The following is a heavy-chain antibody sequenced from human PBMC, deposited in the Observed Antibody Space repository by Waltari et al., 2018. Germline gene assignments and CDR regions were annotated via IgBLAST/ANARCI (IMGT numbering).Heavy chain of an antibody. D-gene: IGHD2-2*01. J-gene: IGHJ4*02. Sequence: EVQLVQSGAEVKKPEESLRISCEGSGYSFTSHWSSWVRQMPGKGLGGVGRVDPSDSFRNYGPAFEGHVTISVDQSLRTAYLQWDSLKASDTAIYYCVRHRTTYPLEIDYWGQGTLVTVSS. CDR3: VRHRTTYPLEIDY. CDR1: GYSFTSHW. V-gene: IGHV5-10-1*01. CDR2: VDPSDSFR.